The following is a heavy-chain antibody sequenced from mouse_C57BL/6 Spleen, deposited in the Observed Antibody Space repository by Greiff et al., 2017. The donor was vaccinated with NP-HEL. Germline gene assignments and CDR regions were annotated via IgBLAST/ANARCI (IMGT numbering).Heavy chain of an antibody. D-gene: IGHD2-14*01. CDR2: ISSGSSTI. J-gene: IGHJ4*01. V-gene: IGHV5-17*01. Sequence: EVQVVESGGGLVKPGGSLKLSCAASGFTFSDSGMHWVRQAPEKGLEWVAYISSGSSTIYYADTVKGRFTISRDNAKNTLFLQMTSLRSEDTAMYYCARGVRYAMDYWGQGTSVTVSS. CDR1: GFTFSDSG. CDR3: ARGVRYAMDY.